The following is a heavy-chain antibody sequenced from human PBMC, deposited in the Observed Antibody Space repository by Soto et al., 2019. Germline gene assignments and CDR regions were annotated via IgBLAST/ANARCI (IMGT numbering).Heavy chain of an antibody. CDR3: VKDRCTEAYGMDV. V-gene: IGHV3-30*18. D-gene: IGHD2-21*01. Sequence: QVQLVESGGGVVQPGRSLRLSCAASGFTFSSYGVHWVRQAPSRGLEWVAVISDDGTRKHYGDSVKGRFTISRDNSQNTLYLQMNSLRAEDTAVYYCVKDRCTEAYGMDVWGQGTTVTVSS. CDR2: ISDDGTRK. J-gene: IGHJ6*02. CDR1: GFTFSSYG.